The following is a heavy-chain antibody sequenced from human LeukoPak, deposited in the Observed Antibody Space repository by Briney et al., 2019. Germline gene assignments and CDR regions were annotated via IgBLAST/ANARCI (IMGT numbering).Heavy chain of an antibody. D-gene: IGHD2-15*01. CDR1: GFSVSNTY. CDR3: ARFPWAHCSEC. J-gene: IGHJ3*01. V-gene: IGHV3-53*01. Sequence: GGSLRLSCAASGFSVSNTYMSWVRQAPGKGLEWVSVIYSGGNTYYTDSVKGRFAISRDNSKNTVFLQMNSLRAEDAAVYYCARFPWAHCSECWGQGTMVTVSS. CDR2: IYSGGNT.